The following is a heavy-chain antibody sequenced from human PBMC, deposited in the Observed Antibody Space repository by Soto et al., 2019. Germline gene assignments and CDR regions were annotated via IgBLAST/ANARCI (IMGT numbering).Heavy chain of an antibody. J-gene: IGHJ4*02. CDR1: GFSVNNNY. D-gene: IGHD2-21*01. CDR3: AKLWGYYFES. CDR2: IYTRGTT. V-gene: IGHV3-53*01. Sequence: GSLRLSCSASGFSVNNNYMTWVRQAPGRRPEWVAVIYTRGTTHYADFATGRFTFSRDNSKNTLYLQMDSLRPEDTAVYYCAKLWGYYFESWGPGTLVTVSS.